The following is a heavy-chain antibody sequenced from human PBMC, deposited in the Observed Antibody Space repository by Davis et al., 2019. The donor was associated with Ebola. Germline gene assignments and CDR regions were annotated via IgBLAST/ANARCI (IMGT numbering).Heavy chain of an antibody. CDR1: GFSLSTSGMC. CDR3: ARDIVLVAAANYYYGMDV. Sequence: SGPTLAKPTQTLTLTCTFSGFSLSTSGMCVSWIRQPPGKALEWLARIDWDDDKYYTTSLKTRLTISKDTSKSPVVLTITNMYPVDTATYYLARDIVLVAAANYYYGMDVWGQGTTVTVSS. V-gene: IGHV2-70*11. CDR2: IDWDDDK. D-gene: IGHD2-2*01. J-gene: IGHJ6*02.